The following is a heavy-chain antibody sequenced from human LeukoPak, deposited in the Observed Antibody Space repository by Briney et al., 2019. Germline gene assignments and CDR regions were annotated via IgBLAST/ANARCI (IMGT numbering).Heavy chain of an antibody. CDR3: ARDPESSSFDL. D-gene: IGHD6-13*01. CDR2: IDQGGSVR. Sequence: GGSLRLSCAASGFSFSTYWMNWFRQTPEKGLEFVANIDQGGSVRNYMDSLKGRCTISRDNAKKSLYLEINSLRADDTAVYYCARDPESSSFDLWGRGALVTVSS. CDR1: GFSFSTYW. V-gene: IGHV3-7*01. J-gene: IGHJ4*02.